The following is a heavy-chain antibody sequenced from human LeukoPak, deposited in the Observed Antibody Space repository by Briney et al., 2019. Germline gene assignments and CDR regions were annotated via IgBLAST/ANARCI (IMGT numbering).Heavy chain of an antibody. J-gene: IGHJ5*02. Sequence: ASVKVSCKASGYTFTDLYMHWVRQAPGQGLEWMGWVNPNNGDTNYAQKFQGRVTMTRDTSISTAYMELSRLSSDDTAVYYCAREEHYDSSRTNWFDPWGQGTLVTVSS. CDR2: VNPNNGDT. D-gene: IGHD3-22*01. CDR1: GYTFTDLY. CDR3: AREEHYDSSRTNWFDP. V-gene: IGHV1-2*02.